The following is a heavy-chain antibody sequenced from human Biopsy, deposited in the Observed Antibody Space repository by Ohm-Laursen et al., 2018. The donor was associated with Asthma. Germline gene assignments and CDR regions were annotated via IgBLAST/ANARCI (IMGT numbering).Heavy chain of an antibody. CDR2: ISSLSRYI. CDR3: SRDFPIGSGSPFHF. CDR1: EFDLRDYT. V-gene: IGHV3-21*01. D-gene: IGHD3-10*01. J-gene: IGHJ4*02. Sequence: SLRLSCAASEFDLRDYTMNWVRQAPGKGLEWVASISSLSRYIYHATSLRGRFTISRDNAKRSLYLQMDSLRGDDTAVYYCSRDFPIGSGSPFHFWGRGTLVTVSS.